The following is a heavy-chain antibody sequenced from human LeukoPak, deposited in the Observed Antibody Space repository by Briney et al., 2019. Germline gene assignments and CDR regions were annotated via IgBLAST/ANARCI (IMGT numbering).Heavy chain of an antibody. V-gene: IGHV1-2*02. J-gene: IGHJ5*02. Sequence: ASVKVSCKASGYTFTGYYMHWVRQAPGQGLEWMGWINPNSGDTNYAQKFQGRVTMTRDTSISTAYMELSRLTSDDTAMYYCARDRTSRYNWFDPWGQGTLVTVSS. CDR3: ARDRTSRYNWFDP. CDR2: INPNSGDT. CDR1: GYTFTGYY. D-gene: IGHD2-2*01.